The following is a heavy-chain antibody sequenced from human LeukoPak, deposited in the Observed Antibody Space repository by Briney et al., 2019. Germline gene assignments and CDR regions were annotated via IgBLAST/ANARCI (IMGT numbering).Heavy chain of an antibody. V-gene: IGHV4-61*01. CDR2: IYYSGST. J-gene: IGHJ4*02. D-gene: IGHD4-11*01. CDR1: GGSISSGSYY. Sequence: PSETLSLTCTVSGGSISSGSYYWSWIRQPPGKGLEWIGYIYYSGSTNYNPSLKSRVTISLDTSKNQFSLKLSSVTAADTAVYYCAKGKLQSYYFDYWGQGTLVTVSS. CDR3: AKGKLQSYYFDY.